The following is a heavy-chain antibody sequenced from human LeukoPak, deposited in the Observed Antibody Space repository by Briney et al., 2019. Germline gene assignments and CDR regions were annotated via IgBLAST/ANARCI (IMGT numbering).Heavy chain of an antibody. CDR1: GFTFSSYS. CDR3: ARAAGYYYDSSGPY. V-gene: IGHV3-48*01. D-gene: IGHD3-22*01. J-gene: IGHJ4*02. CDR2: ISSSSSTI. Sequence: GGSLRLSCAASGFTFSSYSMNWVRQAPGKGLEWVSYISSSSSTIYYADSVKGRFTISRDNAKNSLYLQMNSLRAEDTAVYYCARAAGYYYDSSGPYWGQGTLVTVSS.